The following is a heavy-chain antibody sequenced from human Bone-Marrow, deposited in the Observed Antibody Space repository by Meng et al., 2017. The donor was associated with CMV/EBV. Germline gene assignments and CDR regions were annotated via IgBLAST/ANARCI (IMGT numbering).Heavy chain of an antibody. CDR3: ARGGIARSRELYYYYGMDV. CDR1: GFNVSSDF. Sequence: GESLKISCAASGFNVSSDFMSWVRQAPGMGLEWLSVIYSAGNTYYADSVKGRFTISRDNSKNTLYLQMNSLRPEDTAVYYCARGGIARSRELYYYYGMDVWGQGTTVTVSS. D-gene: IGHD6-13*01. V-gene: IGHV3-66*02. CDR2: IYSAGNT. J-gene: IGHJ6*02.